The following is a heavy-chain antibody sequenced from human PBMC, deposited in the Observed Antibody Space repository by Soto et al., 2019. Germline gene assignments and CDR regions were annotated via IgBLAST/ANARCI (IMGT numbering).Heavy chain of an antibody. Sequence: QVQLVESGGGLVKPGGSLRLSCAASGFHFSGYYMSWIRQAPGKGLEWVSHITPTSSHTTYEDSVKGRFTISRDNAKNSVYLQMNSLRAEDTAVYYCVRNFVSSHYFYYGVDVWGQGTTVTVSS. CDR3: VRNFVSSHYFYYGVDV. J-gene: IGHJ6*02. CDR2: ITPTSSHT. CDR1: GFHFSGYY. V-gene: IGHV3-11*06. D-gene: IGHD3-16*01.